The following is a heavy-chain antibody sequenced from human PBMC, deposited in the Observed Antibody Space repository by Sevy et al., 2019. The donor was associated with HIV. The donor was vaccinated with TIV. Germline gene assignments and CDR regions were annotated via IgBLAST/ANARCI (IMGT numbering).Heavy chain of an antibody. CDR2: ISYDGGSK. V-gene: IGHV3-30-3*01. J-gene: IGHJ4*02. CDR3: ARGRDIAAAGTLDY. D-gene: IGHD6-13*01. CDR1: GFTFNTYA. Sequence: GGSLRLSCAASGFTFNTYAMHWVRQAPGKGLEWVAVISYDGGSKYYADSVKGRFTISRDNSKNTLYLQMISLRPEDSAINYCARGRDIAAAGTLDYWGQGTLVTVSS.